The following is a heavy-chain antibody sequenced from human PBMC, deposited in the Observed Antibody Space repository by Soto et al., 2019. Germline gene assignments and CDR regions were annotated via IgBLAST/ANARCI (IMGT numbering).Heavy chain of an antibody. V-gene: IGHV1-2*02. CDR2: INPDSGRT. CDR1: GYTFTGYY. CDR3: ALSFSQTTIDV. J-gene: IGHJ6*01. Sequence: QVQLVQSGPEVGKPGASVKVSCKASGYTFTGYYLHWVRQAPGQGLEWMGYINPDSGRTRYAQKFQGTVTMTRDTSITTAYLELSSLKYDDSAIFYCALSFSQTTIDVWGQGTTVIVSS.